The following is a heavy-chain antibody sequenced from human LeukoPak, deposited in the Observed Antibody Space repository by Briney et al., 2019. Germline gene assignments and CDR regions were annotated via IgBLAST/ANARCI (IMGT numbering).Heavy chain of an antibody. CDR1: GFTLSTYW. Sequence: GGSLRLSCAASGFTLSTYWMNWVRQAPGKGLEWVATIKPDGSEKYYVDSVKGRFTISRDNAKNSLFLQMSSLRVEDTAIYYCARDYVWGSSESDYWGQGTLVTVSS. V-gene: IGHV3-7*01. CDR3: ARDYVWGSSESDY. CDR2: IKPDGSEK. J-gene: IGHJ4*02. D-gene: IGHD7-27*01.